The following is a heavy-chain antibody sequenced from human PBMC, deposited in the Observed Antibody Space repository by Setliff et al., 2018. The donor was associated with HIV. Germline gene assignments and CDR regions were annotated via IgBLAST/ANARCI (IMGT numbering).Heavy chain of an antibody. V-gene: IGHV1-18*01. CDR1: GYTFSQYG. CDR2: ISTYNGQR. Sequence: ASVKVSCKSSGYTFSQYGISWVRQAPGQGLEWMGWISTYNGQRNYAQKVQGRVTFTTDTSTSTAYMELRSLRSDDTAVYYCAREGVMEPPSNTLYYGMDVWVQGTTVTVSS. D-gene: IGHD3-16*01. CDR3: AREGVMEPPSNTLYYGMDV. J-gene: IGHJ6*02.